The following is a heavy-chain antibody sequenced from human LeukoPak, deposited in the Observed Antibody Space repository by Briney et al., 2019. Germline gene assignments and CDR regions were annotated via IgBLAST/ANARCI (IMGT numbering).Heavy chain of an antibody. CDR3: ARVRDFDY. V-gene: IGHV3-30*04. Sequence: GGSLRLSCAASGFTFSSYAMHWVRQAPGKGLEWVAVISYVGSNKYYADSVKGRFTISRDNSKNTLYLQMNSLRAEDTAVYYCARVRDFDYWGQGTLVTVSS. CDR2: ISYVGSNK. J-gene: IGHJ4*02. D-gene: IGHD3-10*01. CDR1: GFTFSSYA.